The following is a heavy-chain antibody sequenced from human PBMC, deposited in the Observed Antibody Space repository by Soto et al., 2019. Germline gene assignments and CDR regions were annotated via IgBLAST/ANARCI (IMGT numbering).Heavy chain of an antibody. V-gene: IGHV3-15*07. J-gene: IGHJ6*02. CDR1: DFTFSNAW. CDR2: IKSKTDGGTT. CDR3: ATESYYYGSGSYEKYGMDV. Sequence: GGSLRLSCAASDFTFSNAWMNWVRQAPGKGLEWVGRIKSKTDGGTTDYGAPGKGRFTISRDDSKNTLYLQMNSLKTEDTAVYYCATESYYYGSGSYEKYGMDVWGQGTTVTVSS. D-gene: IGHD3-10*01.